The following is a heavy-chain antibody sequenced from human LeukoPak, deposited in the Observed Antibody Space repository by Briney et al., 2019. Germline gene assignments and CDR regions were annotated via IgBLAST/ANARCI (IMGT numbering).Heavy chain of an antibody. J-gene: IGHJ4*02. CDR1: GFTFSSYA. CDR2: ISGSGGST. V-gene: IGHV3-23*01. Sequence: PGGSLRLSCAASGFTFSSYAMSWVRQAPGKGLEWVSAISGSGGSTYYADSVKGRFTISRDNSKNTLCLQMNSLRAEDTAVYYCAKSKVEGDTIDYWGQGTLVTVSS. CDR3: AKSKVEGDTIDY. D-gene: IGHD1-26*01.